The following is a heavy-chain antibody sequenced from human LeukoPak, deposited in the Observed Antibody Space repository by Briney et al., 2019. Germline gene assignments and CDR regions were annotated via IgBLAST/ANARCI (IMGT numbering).Heavy chain of an antibody. D-gene: IGHD3-10*01. Sequence: SETLSLTCAAYGGSFSGYYWSWIRQPPGKGLEWIGEINHSGSTKYNPSLKSRLSISIDTSKNQFALRLNSVTAADTAVYYCARGLPIISMLRGVKPSVMFDSWGQGTLVTVSS. J-gene: IGHJ5*01. CDR1: GGSFSGYY. V-gene: IGHV4-34*01. CDR2: INHSGST. CDR3: ARGLPIISMLRGVKPSVMFDS.